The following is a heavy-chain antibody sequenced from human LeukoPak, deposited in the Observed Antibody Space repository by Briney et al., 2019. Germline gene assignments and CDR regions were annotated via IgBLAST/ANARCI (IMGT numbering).Heavy chain of an antibody. CDR1: GGSISSYY. CDR2: IYYSGST. Sequence: PSETLSLTCTVPGGSISSYYWSWIRQPPGKGLEWIGYIYYSGSTNYNPSLKSRVTISVDTSKNQFSLKLSSVTAADTAVYYCARGHSSSAFDYWGQGTLVTVSS. V-gene: IGHV4-59*01. CDR3: ARGHSSSAFDY. J-gene: IGHJ4*02. D-gene: IGHD6-6*01.